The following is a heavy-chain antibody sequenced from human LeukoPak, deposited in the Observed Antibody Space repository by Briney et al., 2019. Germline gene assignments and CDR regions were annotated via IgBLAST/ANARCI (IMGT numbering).Heavy chain of an antibody. V-gene: IGHV4-61*02. CDR1: GGSISSGSYY. CDR3: ARERSSWYDGDAFDI. J-gene: IGHJ3*02. Sequence: SETLSLTCTVSGGSISSGSYYWSWIRQPAGKGLEWIGRIYTSGSTNYNPSLKSRVTISVDTSKNQFSLKLSSVTAADTAVYYCARERSSWYDGDAFDIWGQGTMVTISS. CDR2: IYTSGST. D-gene: IGHD6-13*01.